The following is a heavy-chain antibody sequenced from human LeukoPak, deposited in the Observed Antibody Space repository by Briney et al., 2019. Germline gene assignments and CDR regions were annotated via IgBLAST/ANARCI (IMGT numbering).Heavy chain of an antibody. CDR3: ARDAQHLVDLYYYYYYMDV. J-gene: IGHJ6*03. CDR2: ISSSSTTI. CDR1: GFTFSSYS. D-gene: IGHD6-13*01. V-gene: IGHV3-48*02. Sequence: GGSLRLSCAASGFTFSSYSMNSVRQAPGKGLEWVSYISSSSTTIYYADSVKGRFTISRDNAKNSLYLQINSLRDEDTAVYYCARDAQHLVDLYYYYYYMDVWGKGTTVTVSS.